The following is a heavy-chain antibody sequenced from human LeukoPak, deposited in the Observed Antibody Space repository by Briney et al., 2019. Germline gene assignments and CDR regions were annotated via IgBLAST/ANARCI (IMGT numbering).Heavy chain of an antibody. CDR3: AIDGAGN. CDR2: ISSGGSII. V-gene: IGHV3-48*03. D-gene: IGHD1-14*01. CDR1: GFTFRNYE. J-gene: IGHJ4*02. Sequence: GGSLRLSCAASGFTFRNYEMNWFRQAPGKGLEWVSYISSGGSIIHYADSVKGRFTISRDNAKNSLYLQMNSLRAEDTAIYYCAIDGAGNWGQGTLVTVSS.